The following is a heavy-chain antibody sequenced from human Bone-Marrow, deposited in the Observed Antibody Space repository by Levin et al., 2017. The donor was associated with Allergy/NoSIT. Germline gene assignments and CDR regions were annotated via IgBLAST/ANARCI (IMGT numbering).Heavy chain of an antibody. V-gene: IGHV3-23*01. CDR1: GFTFSSYA. Sequence: TGGSLRLSCAASGFTFSSYAMSWVRQAPGKGLEWVSAISGSGGSTYYADSVKGRFTISRDNSKNTLYLQMNSLRAEDTAVYYCAKDNEPYYYDSSGYYHLVNYFDYWGQGTLVTVSS. D-gene: IGHD3-22*01. CDR2: ISGSGGST. J-gene: IGHJ4*02. CDR3: AKDNEPYYYDSSGYYHLVNYFDY.